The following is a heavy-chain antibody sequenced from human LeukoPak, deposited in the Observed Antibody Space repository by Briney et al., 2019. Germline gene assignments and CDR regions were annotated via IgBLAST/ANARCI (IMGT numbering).Heavy chain of an antibody. D-gene: IGHD2-2*01. CDR1: GYTFTGYY. CDR2: INPNSGGT. J-gene: IGHJ6*03. Sequence: GASVKVSCKASGYTFTGYYMQWVRQAPGQGLEWMGWINPNSGGTNYAQKFQGRATMTRDTSISTAYMELNRLRSDDMAVYYCARASGDSCTSSTCFKSLDYYYIDVWGKGTTVTVSS. CDR3: ARASGDSCTSSTCFKSLDYYYIDV. V-gene: IGHV1-2*02.